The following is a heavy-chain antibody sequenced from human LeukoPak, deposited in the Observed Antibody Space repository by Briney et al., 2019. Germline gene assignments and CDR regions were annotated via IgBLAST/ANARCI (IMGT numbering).Heavy chain of an antibody. J-gene: IGHJ6*03. CDR2: INWNGGST. V-gene: IGHV3-20*04. D-gene: IGHD2-15*01. Sequence: GGSLRLSCAASGFTFSSYSMNWVRQAPGKGLEWVSGINWNGGSTGYADSVKGRFTISRDNAKNSLYLQMNSLRAEDTALYYCARYYCSGGSCYSEPYYMDVWGKGTTVTVSS. CDR3: ARYYCSGGSCYSEPYYMDV. CDR1: GFTFSSYS.